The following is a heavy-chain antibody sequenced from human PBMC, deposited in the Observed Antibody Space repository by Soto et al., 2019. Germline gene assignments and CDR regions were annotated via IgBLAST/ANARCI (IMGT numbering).Heavy chain of an antibody. V-gene: IGHV4-59*08. CDR3: ARHDYGDYAWGFSRFDY. Sequence: KQSQTLSLTCTVSGGSISSYYWSWIRQPPGKGLEWIGYIYYSGSTNYNPSLKSRVTISVDTSKNQFSLKLSSVTAADTAVYYCARHDYGDYAWGFSRFDYWGQGTLVTVSS. CDR2: IYYSGST. J-gene: IGHJ4*02. D-gene: IGHD4-17*01. CDR1: GGSISSYY.